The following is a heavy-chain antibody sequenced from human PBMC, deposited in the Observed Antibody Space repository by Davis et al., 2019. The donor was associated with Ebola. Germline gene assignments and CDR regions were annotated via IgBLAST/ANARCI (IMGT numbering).Heavy chain of an antibody. D-gene: IGHD4-11*01. V-gene: IGHV4-59*08. CDR2: IYYSGST. CDR3: ARPTTVLFDEDWYFDL. CDR1: GGSISSYY. J-gene: IGHJ2*01. Sequence: PSETLSLTCTVSGGSISSYYWSWIRQPPGKGLEWIGYIYYSGSTNYNPSLKSRVTISVDTSKNQFSLKLSSVTAADTAVYYCARPTTVLFDEDWYFDLWGRGTLVTVSS.